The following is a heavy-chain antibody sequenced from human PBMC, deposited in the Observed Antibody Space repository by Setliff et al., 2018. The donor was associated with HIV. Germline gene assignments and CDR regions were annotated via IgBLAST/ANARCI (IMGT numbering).Heavy chain of an antibody. D-gene: IGHD3-3*01. CDR2: ISGSGDRT. Sequence: GGSLRLSCTASGLTVSGNYMTWVRQAPGKGLEWVSGISGSGDRTFYADSVKGRFTVSRDNSKDTLFLQMNSLRAEDTAIYFCAKDYTPTFWEYNWFDTWGQGTLVTVSS. V-gene: IGHV3-23*01. J-gene: IGHJ5*02. CDR1: GLTVSGNY. CDR3: AKDYTPTFWEYNWFDT.